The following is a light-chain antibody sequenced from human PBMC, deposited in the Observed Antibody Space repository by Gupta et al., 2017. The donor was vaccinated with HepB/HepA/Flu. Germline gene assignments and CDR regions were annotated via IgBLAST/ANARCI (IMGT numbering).Light chain of an antibody. CDR3: QQYYSNHLT. J-gene: IGKJ4*01. Sequence: DIVMTQSPDSLTVSLGEMATINCKSSQSVLYTPSNQNHLAWYQQKPGQPPKQLISGASTRESGVPDRFSGSGSGTDFTLTISSLQAEDVAVYYCQQYYSNHLTFGGGTKVEIK. CDR1: QSVLYTPSNQNH. V-gene: IGKV4-1*01. CDR2: GAS.